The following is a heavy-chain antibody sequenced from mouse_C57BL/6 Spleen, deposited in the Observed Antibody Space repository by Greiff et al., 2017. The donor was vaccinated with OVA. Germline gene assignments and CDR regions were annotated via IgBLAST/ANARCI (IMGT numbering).Heavy chain of an antibody. CDR3: TTYGSSYCDY. CDR1: GYTFTDYE. D-gene: IGHD1-1*01. Sequence: VKLQQSGAELVRPGASVTLSCKASGYTFTDYEMHWVKQTPVHGLEWIGAIDPETGGTAYNQKFKGKAILTADKSSSTAYMELRSLTSEASAVYYCTTYGSSYCDYWGQGTTLTVSS. J-gene: IGHJ2*01. CDR2: IDPETGGT. V-gene: IGHV1-15*01.